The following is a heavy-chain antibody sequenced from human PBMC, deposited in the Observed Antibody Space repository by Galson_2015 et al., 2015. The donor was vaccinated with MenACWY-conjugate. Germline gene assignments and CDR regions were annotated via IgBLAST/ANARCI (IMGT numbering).Heavy chain of an antibody. J-gene: IGHJ5*02. CDR3: ARDRKEPTVVLPSNCFDP. CDR1: GFTFGSYW. V-gene: IGHV3-74*01. Sequence: SLRLSCAASGFTFGSYWMHWVRQVPGKGLVWVSRIDRAGSSTTYADSVKGRFTISRDNAKNTLYLQMNSLRAEDTAVYYCARDRKEPTVVLPSNCFDPWGQGTQVIVSA. D-gene: IGHD4-11*01. CDR2: IDRAGSST.